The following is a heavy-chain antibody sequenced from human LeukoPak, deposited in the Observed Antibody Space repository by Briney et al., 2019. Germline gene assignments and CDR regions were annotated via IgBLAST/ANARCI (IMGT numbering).Heavy chain of an antibody. V-gene: IGHV4-59*01. CDR1: GGSISSYY. D-gene: IGHD6-19*01. CDR3: ARDVGGWYSSNWFDP. CDR2: IYYSGST. Sequence: SETLSLTCTVSGGSISSYYWSWIRQPPGKGLEWIGYIYYSGSTNYNPSLKSRVIISVDTSKNQFSLKLSSVTAADTAVYYCARDVGGWYSSNWFDPWGQGTLVTVSS. J-gene: IGHJ5*02.